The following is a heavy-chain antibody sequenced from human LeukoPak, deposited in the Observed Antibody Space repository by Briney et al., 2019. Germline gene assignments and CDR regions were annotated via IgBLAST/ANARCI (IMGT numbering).Heavy chain of an antibody. D-gene: IGHD5-24*01. CDR2: ISASAGST. V-gene: IGHV3-23*01. J-gene: IGHJ4*02. Sequence: GGSLRLSCAASGFKFNDYAMNWVRQAPGKGLEWVSAISASAGSTYYAGSAKGRFLISRDNAKNSLYLQMNSLRAEDTAIYYCTRVGYIDEGIDYWGQGTLVTVSS. CDR1: GFKFNDYA. CDR3: TRVGYIDEGIDY.